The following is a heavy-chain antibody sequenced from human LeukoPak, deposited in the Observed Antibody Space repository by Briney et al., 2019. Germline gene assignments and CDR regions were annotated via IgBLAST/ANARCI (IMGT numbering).Heavy chain of an antibody. D-gene: IGHD3-22*01. CDR1: GGSISSSSYY. CDR2: IYYSGST. V-gene: IGHV4-39*07. CDR3: ARDRYYYDSSGYLFDY. Sequence: SETLSLTCTVSGGSISSSSYYWGWIRQPPGKGLEWIGSIYYSGSTNYNPSLKSRVTMSVDTSKNQFSLKLSSVTAADTAVYYCARDRYYYDSSGYLFDYWGQGTLVTVSS. J-gene: IGHJ4*02.